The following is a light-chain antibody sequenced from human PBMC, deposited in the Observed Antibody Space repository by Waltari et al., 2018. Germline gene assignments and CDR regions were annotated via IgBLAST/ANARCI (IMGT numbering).Light chain of an antibody. J-gene: IGKJ1*01. V-gene: IGKV1-5*03. CDR1: QRVSTS. Sequence: DIQMTQAPSTLSASVGDRVTTTCRASQRVSTSLAWYQQKPGKAPKVLIYKASSLESGVPLRFSGSGSGTEFTLTITSLQPDDVAIYSCKQYITYPWTFGQGTKVEVK. CDR3: KQYITYPWT. CDR2: KAS.